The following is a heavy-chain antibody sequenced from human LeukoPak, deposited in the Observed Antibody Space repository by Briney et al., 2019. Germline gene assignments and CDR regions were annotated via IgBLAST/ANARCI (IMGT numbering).Heavy chain of an antibody. J-gene: IGHJ3*02. CDR2: ISRSGDST. D-gene: IGHD2-15*01. CDR1: GFTFRSCD. Sequence: GGSLRLSCAASGFTFRSCDMSWVRQGPGTGLELVSAISRSGDSTYYVDSVKRRFTISRDNYKNTLYLQMNSLRAEDTDVYYCALYCSGGRCYRIGGAFDIWGRGTMVTVSS. V-gene: IGHV3-23*01. CDR3: ALYCSGGRCYRIGGAFDI.